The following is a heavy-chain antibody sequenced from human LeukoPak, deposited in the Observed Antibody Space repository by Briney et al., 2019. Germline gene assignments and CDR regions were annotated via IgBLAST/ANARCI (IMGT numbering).Heavy chain of an antibody. CDR1: GFTFSSYD. Sequence: GGSLRLSCAASGFTFSSYDMHWVRQTTGKGLEWVSGIGTAGATFYPGSVKSRFTISRENAKNSLYLQMNNLRAGDTAVYYCTRATAGFDYWGQGTLVTVSS. CDR2: IGTAGAT. J-gene: IGHJ4*02. CDR3: TRATAGFDY. V-gene: IGHV3-13*01.